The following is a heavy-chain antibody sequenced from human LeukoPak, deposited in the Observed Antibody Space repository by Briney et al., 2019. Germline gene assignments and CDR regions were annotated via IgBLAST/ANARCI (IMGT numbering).Heavy chain of an antibody. CDR2: ISSRSVHI. V-gene: IGHV3-21*01. CDR1: GFTLSTYT. D-gene: IGHD1-26*01. CDR3: ARDLGEDMWELKSRWAFDI. J-gene: IGHJ3*02. Sequence: GGSLRLSCAASGFTLSTYTMNWVRQPPGMGLEWVASISSRSVHIHYADSLKGRFTVSRDNAKNSLYLQMNSLRAEDTAVYFCARDLGEDMWELKSRWAFDIWGQGTVVTVSS.